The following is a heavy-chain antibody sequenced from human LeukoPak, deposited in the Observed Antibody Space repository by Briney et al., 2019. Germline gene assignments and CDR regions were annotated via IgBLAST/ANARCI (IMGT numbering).Heavy chain of an antibody. CDR3: VRDYGSKSLGLFEI. V-gene: IGHV1-18*01. CDR1: GYTFTSYG. Sequence: ASVKVSCKASGYTFTSYGISWVRQAPGQGLEWMGWISSYSGNTDYAQRLQGRVTLTTDISTRTAYMELRNLKSDDTAVYYCVRDYGSKSLGLFEIWGQGTEVTVSS. CDR2: ISSYSGNT. D-gene: IGHD4-11*01. J-gene: IGHJ3*02.